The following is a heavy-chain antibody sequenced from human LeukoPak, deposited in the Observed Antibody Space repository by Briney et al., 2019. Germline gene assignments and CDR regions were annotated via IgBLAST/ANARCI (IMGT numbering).Heavy chain of an antibody. J-gene: IGHJ4*02. Sequence: ASVKVSCKASGYPFTSYGITWVRQAPGQGPEWMGWISAYTGNTNYAQKFQGRLSMTTGTSTTTAYMELRSLRSDDTAVYYCARSYSSSSNFVYWGQGTLVTVSS. CDR1: GYPFTSYG. V-gene: IGHV1-18*01. CDR2: ISAYTGNT. D-gene: IGHD6-6*01. CDR3: ARSYSSSSNFVY.